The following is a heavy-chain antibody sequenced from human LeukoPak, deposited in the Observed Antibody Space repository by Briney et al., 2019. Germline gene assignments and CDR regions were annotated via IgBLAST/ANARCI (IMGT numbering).Heavy chain of an antibody. D-gene: IGHD1-1*01. CDR1: GLSLRTSGVG. V-gene: IGHV2-5*02. J-gene: IGHJ4*02. CDR2: IYWDDDK. Sequence: KSGLTLVNPTQTLTLTCTFSGLSLRTSGVGVGWIRQPPGKALEWYALIYWDDDKRYSPSLKIRLTITKDTSKNQVVLTMTNMDPVDTATYYCAHKTFVQLWFHFDYWGQGNLVTVSS. CDR3: AHKTFVQLWFHFDY.